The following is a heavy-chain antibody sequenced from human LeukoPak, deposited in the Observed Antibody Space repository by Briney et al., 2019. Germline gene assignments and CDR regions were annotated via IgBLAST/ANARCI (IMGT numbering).Heavy chain of an antibody. CDR2: IYPGDSDT. Sequence: GESLQISCQGSGSSFTSYWIGWMRPLPGKGLEWMGIIYPGDSDTRYSPSFQGQVTISADKSISTAYLQWSSLKASDTAMYYCARGVLRYFDWSIPFDYWGQGTPVTVSS. J-gene: IGHJ4*02. D-gene: IGHD3-9*01. CDR1: GSSFTSYW. V-gene: IGHV5-51*01. CDR3: ARGVLRYFDWSIPFDY.